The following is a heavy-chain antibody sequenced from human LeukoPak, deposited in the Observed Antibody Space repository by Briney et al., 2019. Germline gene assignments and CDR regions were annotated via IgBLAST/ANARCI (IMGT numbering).Heavy chain of an antibody. D-gene: IGHD2-15*01. J-gene: IGHJ6*03. V-gene: IGHV3-7*01. Sequence: PGGSLRLSCEASGLTFNKYWMTWVRQAPGKGLEWVANIKQDGSEKNYVDSVKGRFTISRDNAKNSLYLQMNSLRAEDTAVYYCARARGYYYYMDVWGKGTTVTVSS. CDR2: IKQDGSEK. CDR1: GLTFNKYW. CDR3: ARARGYYYYMDV.